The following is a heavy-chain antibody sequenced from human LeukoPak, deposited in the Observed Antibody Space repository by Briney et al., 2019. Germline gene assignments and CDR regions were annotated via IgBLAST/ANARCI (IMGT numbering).Heavy chain of an antibody. J-gene: IGHJ4*02. V-gene: IGHV3-74*01. CDR3: AKDVSSGWLDYFDY. D-gene: IGHD6-19*01. Sequence: GGSLRLSCAASGFTFSSYWMHWVRQAPGKGLVWVSRINSDGSSTSYADSVKGRFTISRDNAKNTLYLQMNSLRAEDTAVYYCAKDVSSGWLDYFDYWGQGTLVTVSS. CDR2: INSDGSST. CDR1: GFTFSSYW.